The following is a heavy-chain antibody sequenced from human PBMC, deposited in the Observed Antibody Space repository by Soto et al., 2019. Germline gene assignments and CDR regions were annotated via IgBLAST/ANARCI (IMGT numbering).Heavy chain of an antibody. CDR1: GGSISSSSYY. CDR3: ARLDTSWFL. J-gene: IGHJ4*02. D-gene: IGHD2-2*01. V-gene: IGHV4-39*07. Sequence: SETLSLTCTVSGGSISSSSYYWGWIRQPPGQGLEWLGTIYSLGNTYYNPSLKSRVTISVDKSKSHFSLTLTSVTAADTAVYYCARLDTSWFLWGQGTLVTVSS. CDR2: IYSLGNT.